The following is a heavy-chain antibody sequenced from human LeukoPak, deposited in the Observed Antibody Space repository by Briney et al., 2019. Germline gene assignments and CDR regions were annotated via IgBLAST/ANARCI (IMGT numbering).Heavy chain of an antibody. D-gene: IGHD6-19*01. J-gene: IGHJ4*02. CDR1: GGSISSYY. CDR3: ARDQAGPYSSGWHYFDY. Sequence: SGTLSLTCTVSGGSISSYYWSWIRQPPGKGLEWIGYTYYSGSTNYNPSLKSRVTISVDTSKTPFSLKLSSVTAADTAVYYCARDQAGPYSSGWHYFDYWGQGTLVTVSS. V-gene: IGHV4-59*01. CDR2: TYYSGST.